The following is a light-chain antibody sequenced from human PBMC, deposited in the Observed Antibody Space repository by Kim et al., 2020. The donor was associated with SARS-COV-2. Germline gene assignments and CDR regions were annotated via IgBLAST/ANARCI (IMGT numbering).Light chain of an antibody. J-gene: IGLJ1*01. V-gene: IGLV1-44*01. CDR1: SSNVGSNT. Sequence: QSVLTQPPSASGTPWQRVTISCSGSSSNVGSNTVNWYQQLPGAAPKLLIYGNNQRPSGVPDRFSGSKSGTSASLAISGLQSEDEADYYCAAWDDSLNGLYVFGTGTKVTVL. CDR2: GNN. CDR3: AAWDDSLNGLYV.